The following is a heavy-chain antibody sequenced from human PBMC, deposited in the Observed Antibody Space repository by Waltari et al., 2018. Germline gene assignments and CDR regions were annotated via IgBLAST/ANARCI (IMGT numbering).Heavy chain of an antibody. V-gene: IGHV4-38-2*01. J-gene: IGHJ3*02. CDR2: IYQSGIT. CDR3: ARQWGYELFDAFNI. Sequence: QVQLQESGPGLVTPSETLSLTCAVSGYPISSGYYWGWIRQPQGKGREGSASIYQSGITYYTPAIKRRVTRSGYRSKNQFARSLSYVTAADTAVYYCARQWGYELFDAFNIWGQGTMVSVSS. CDR1: GYPISSGYY. D-gene: IGHD5-12*01.